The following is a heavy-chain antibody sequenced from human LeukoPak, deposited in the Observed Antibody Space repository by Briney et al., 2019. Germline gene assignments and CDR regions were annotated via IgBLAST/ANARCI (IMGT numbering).Heavy chain of an antibody. CDR2: ISWNSGSI. J-gene: IGHJ4*02. CDR1: GFTFDDYA. V-gene: IGHV3-9*01. D-gene: IGHD1-14*01. CDR3: AKAAEPGKDFDY. Sequence: GGSLRLSCAASGFTFDDYAMHWVRQAPGKGLEWVSGISWNSGSIGYADSVKGRFTISRDNANNSLYLQMNSLRAEDTALYYCAKAAEPGKDFDYWGQGTLVTVSS.